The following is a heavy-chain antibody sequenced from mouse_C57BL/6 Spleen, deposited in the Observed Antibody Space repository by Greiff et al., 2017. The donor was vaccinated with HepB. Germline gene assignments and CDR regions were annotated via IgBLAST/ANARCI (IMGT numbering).Heavy chain of an antibody. CDR1: GYTFTSYG. D-gene: IGHD4-1*01. CDR2: IYPRSGNT. J-gene: IGHJ3*01. CDR3: ARSLTGTFAY. V-gene: IGHV1-81*01. Sequence: QVHVKQSGAELARPGASVKLSCKASGYTFTSYGISWVKQRTGQGLEWIGEIYPRSGNTYYNEKFKGKATLTADKSSSTAYMELRSLTSEDSAVYFCARSLTGTFAYWGQGTLVTVSA.